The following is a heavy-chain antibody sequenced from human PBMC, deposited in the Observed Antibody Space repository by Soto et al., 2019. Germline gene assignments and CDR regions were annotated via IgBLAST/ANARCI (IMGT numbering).Heavy chain of an antibody. Sequence: DVELLESGGGLVQPGGSLRLSCAAAGFNFNTFAMTWVRQAPGKGLEWVSYISGGGSTTYYADSVKGRFAISRDNFKNTLYLHMNNLGAEDTAIYYCAKLDFWSSTPDDHWGQGTLVTVSS. D-gene: IGHD3-3*01. V-gene: IGHV3-23*01. CDR3: AKLDFWSSTPDDH. CDR1: GFNFNTFA. J-gene: IGHJ4*02. CDR2: ISGGGSTT.